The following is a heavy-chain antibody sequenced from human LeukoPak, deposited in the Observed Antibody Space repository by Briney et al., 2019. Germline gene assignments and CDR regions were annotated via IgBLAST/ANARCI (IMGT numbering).Heavy chain of an antibody. V-gene: IGHV3-48*04. Sequence: GGSLRLPCTASGFPFSDYSMNWVRQAPGKGLEWISYIGIDSGNTKYADSVRGRFTISADNAKNSLYLQMNSLRAEDTALYYCAKCSPYYYDSSGYYCPFDYWGQGTLVTVSS. CDR3: AKCSPYYYDSSGYYCPFDY. D-gene: IGHD3-22*01. CDR1: GFPFSDYS. CDR2: IGIDSGNT. J-gene: IGHJ4*02.